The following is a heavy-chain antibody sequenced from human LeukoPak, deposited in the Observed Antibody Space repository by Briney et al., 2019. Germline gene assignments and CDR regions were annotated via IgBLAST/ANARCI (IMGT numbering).Heavy chain of an antibody. J-gene: IGHJ4*02. V-gene: IGHV3-23*01. CDR3: AQKTPCTQPFDY. Sequence: GGSLRLSCAASGFTFSSYAMNWVRQAPGKGLDWVSACGTSDDTYYADSVRGRFTISRDNAKNTVYLQMSSLRAEDTAVYYCAQKTPCTQPFDYWGQGTLVTVSS. D-gene: IGHD2-8*01. CDR2: CGTSDDT. CDR1: GFTFSSYA.